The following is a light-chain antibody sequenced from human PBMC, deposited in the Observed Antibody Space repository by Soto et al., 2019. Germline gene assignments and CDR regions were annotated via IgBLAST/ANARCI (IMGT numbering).Light chain of an antibody. CDR3: QSYDSSLSGVV. CDR1: SSNIGAGYD. Sequence: QSVLTQPPSVSGAPGQRVTISCTGSSSNIGAGYDVHWYQQLPGTAPKLLIYGNSNRPSGVPDRFSGSMSGTSASLALTGLPAWDAAVYYCQSYDSSLSGVVFGGGTKLTVL. V-gene: IGLV1-40*01. CDR2: GNS. J-gene: IGLJ2*01.